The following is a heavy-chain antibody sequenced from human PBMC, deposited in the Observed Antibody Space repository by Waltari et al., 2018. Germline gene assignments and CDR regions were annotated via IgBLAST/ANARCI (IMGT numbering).Heavy chain of an antibody. J-gene: IGHJ4*02. CDR2: VSYEGSLK. V-gene: IGHV3-30*18. CDR3: AKEFGGRASRYAAFFDS. D-gene: IGHD1-26*01. CDR1: GFTFGDHG. Sequence: QVHLVESGGGVVQPGRSLTLSCTASGFTFGDHGMQWVRQAPGKGVEWVAVVSYEGSLKYYADSVRGRFTIARDNFRNTLYLQMNSLRPEDTAVYYCAKEFGGRASRYAAFFDSWGQGTLVTVSS.